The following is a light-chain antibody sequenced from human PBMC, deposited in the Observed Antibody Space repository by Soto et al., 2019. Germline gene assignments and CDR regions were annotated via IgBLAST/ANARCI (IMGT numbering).Light chain of an antibody. CDR1: QSVLYRSNNNNY. V-gene: IGKV4-1*01. J-gene: IGKJ4*01. CDR3: QQYFSIPLT. CDR2: SAS. Sequence: DIVMTQYPDSLGVSLGERATINCKSSQSVLYRSNNNNYLAWYQQKPGQSPKLLIYSASTRESGVPDRFSGSGSGTDFTLTISSLQAEDVAVYYCQQYFSIPLTFGGGAKGDIK.